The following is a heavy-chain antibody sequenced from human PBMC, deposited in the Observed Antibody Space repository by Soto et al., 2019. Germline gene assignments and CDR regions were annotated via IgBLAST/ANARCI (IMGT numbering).Heavy chain of an antibody. J-gene: IGHJ4*02. CDR2: IYSGGST. Sequence: EVQLVESGGGLVQPGGSLRLSCAVSGFTVSSNYMSWVRQAPGKGLEWDSVIYSGGSTYYGDSVKGRFTISRDNSKNTLYLQISTLRAQYRAVYYCARDPGFYWGQGTLVTVSS. CDR1: GFTVSSNY. CDR3: ARDPGFY. V-gene: IGHV3-66*01.